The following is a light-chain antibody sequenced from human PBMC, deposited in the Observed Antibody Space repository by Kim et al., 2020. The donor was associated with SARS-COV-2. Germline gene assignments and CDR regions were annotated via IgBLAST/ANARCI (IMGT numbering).Light chain of an antibody. CDR1: QSVSSSY. CDR3: QQYGSSPEGT. V-gene: IGKV3-20*01. J-gene: IGKJ3*01. Sequence: EIVLTQSPGTLSLSPGERATLPCRASQSVSSSYLAWYQQKPGQAPRLLIYGASSRATGIPDRFSGSGSGTDFTLTISRLEPEDFAVYYCQQYGSSPEGTFGPGTKVDIK. CDR2: GAS.